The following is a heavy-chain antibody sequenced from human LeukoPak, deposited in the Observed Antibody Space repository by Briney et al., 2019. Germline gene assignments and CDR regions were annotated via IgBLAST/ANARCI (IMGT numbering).Heavy chain of an antibody. J-gene: IGHJ4*02. D-gene: IGHD3-10*01. Sequence: GGSLRLSCSASRFTFSSYAMHWVRQAPGKGLEWVAVIWYDGSNKYYADSVKGRFTISRDNSENTLYLQMNSLRAEDTAVYYCARDHYGSGSDFDYWGQGTLVTVSS. CDR1: RFTFSSYA. CDR2: IWYDGSNK. CDR3: ARDHYGSGSDFDY. V-gene: IGHV3-33*08.